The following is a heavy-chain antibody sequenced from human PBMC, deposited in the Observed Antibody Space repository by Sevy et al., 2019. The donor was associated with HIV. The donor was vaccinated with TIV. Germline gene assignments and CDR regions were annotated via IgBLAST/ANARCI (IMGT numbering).Heavy chain of an antibody. D-gene: IGHD6-13*01. V-gene: IGHV3-23*01. J-gene: IGHJ6*03. CDR2: ISGSYSST. Sequence: GGSLRLSCAASGFTFSTYAMTWVRQAPGKGLEWVSGISGSYSSTFYADSVKGRFTISRDNSKNMLYLQMDGLRAEDTAVYYCAKEGVEAAGTGYYMDVWGKGTTVTVSS. CDR1: GFTFSTYA. CDR3: AKEGVEAAGTGYYMDV.